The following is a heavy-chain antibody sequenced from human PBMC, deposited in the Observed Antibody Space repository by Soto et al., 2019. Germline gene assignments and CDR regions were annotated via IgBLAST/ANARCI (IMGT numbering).Heavy chain of an antibody. V-gene: IGHV4-34*01. Sequence: SETLSLTCAVYGGSFSGYYWSWIRQPPGKGLEWIGEINHSGSTNYNPSLKSRVTISVDTSKNQFSLKLSSVTAADTAVYYCARRSTGPFDYWGQGTLVTVSS. J-gene: IGHJ4*02. CDR1: GGSFSGYY. CDR2: INHSGST. CDR3: ARRSTGPFDY. D-gene: IGHD1-26*01.